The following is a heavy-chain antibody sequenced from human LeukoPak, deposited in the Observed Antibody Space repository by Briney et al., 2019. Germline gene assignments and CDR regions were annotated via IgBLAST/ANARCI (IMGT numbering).Heavy chain of an antibody. J-gene: IGHJ4*02. CDR2: IYHSGST. CDR3: ARDLSGSYQILDY. V-gene: IGHV4-38-2*02. Sequence: TSETLSLTCAVSGYSISSGYYWGWIRQPAGKGLEWIGSIYHSGSTYYNPSLKSRVTISVDTSKNQFSLKLSSVTAADTAVDYCARDLSGSYQILDYWGQGTLVTVSS. D-gene: IGHD1-26*01. CDR1: GYSISSGYY.